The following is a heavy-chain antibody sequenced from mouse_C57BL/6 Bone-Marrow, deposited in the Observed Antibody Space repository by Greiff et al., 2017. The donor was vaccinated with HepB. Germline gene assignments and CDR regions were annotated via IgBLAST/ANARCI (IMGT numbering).Heavy chain of an antibody. CDR3: ASSDCYAMDY. Sequence: QVQLQQSGPELVKPGASVKISCKASGYAFSSSWMNWVKQRPGKGLEWIGRIYPGDGDTNYNGKFKGKATLTADKSSSTAYMQLSSLTSEDSAVYFCASSDCYAMDYWGQGTSVTVSS. J-gene: IGHJ4*01. V-gene: IGHV1-82*01. CDR1: GYAFSSSW. CDR2: IYPGDGDT.